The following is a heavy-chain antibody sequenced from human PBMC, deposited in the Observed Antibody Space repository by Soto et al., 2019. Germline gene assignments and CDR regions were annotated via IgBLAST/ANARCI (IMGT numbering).Heavy chain of an antibody. D-gene: IGHD3-10*01. V-gene: IGHV3-11*06. CDR3: ARDRGYYGMDV. Sequence: VGSLRLSCAASGFTFSDYYMSWIRQAPGKGLEWVSYISSSSSYTNYADSVKGRFTISRDNAKNSLYLQMNSLRAEDTAVYYCARDRGYYGMDVWGQGTTVTVSS. J-gene: IGHJ6*02. CDR2: ISSSSSYT. CDR1: GFTFSDYY.